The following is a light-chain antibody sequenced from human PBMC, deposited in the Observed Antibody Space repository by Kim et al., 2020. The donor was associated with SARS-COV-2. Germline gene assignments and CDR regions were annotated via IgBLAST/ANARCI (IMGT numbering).Light chain of an antibody. CDR1: QSVSTY. V-gene: IGKV3-11*01. J-gene: IGKJ4*01. CDR2: DAS. CDR3: QQRRSWRN. Sequence: EIVLTQSPATLSLSPGERATLSCRASQSVSTYVAWYQQKPGQPPRLLIYDASNRASGIPARFSGSGSGTDFTLTISSLDPEDFAVYYCQQRRSWRNFGGGTKVDIK.